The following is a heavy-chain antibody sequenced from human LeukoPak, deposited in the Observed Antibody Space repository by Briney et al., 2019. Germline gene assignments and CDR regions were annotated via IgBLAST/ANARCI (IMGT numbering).Heavy chain of an antibody. CDR2: ISYDGSNK. Sequence: GGSLRLSCAASGFTFSSYAMHWVRQAPGKGLEWVAVISYDGSNKYYADSVKGRFTISRDNSKNTLYLQMNSLRAEDTAVYYCARGTLREWLGWSYYYYYYMDVWGKGTTVTVSS. CDR3: ARGTLREWLGWSYYYYYYMDV. CDR1: GFTFSSYA. J-gene: IGHJ6*03. D-gene: IGHD3-3*01. V-gene: IGHV3-30-3*01.